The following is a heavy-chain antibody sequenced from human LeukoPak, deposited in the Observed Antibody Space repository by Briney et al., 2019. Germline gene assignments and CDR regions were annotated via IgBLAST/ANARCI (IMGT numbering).Heavy chain of an antibody. CDR2: IYPGDSDT. V-gene: IGHV5-51*01. J-gene: IGHJ4*02. CDR3: ARQPISPYSSGRSYFDY. D-gene: IGHD6-19*01. CDR1: GYSFTSYW. Sequence: GESLKISCKGSGYSFTSYWIGWVRQMPGKGLEWMGIIYPGDSDTKYSPSFQGQVTISADKSISTAYLQWSSLKASDTAMYYCARQPISPYSSGRSYFDYWGQGTLVTVSS.